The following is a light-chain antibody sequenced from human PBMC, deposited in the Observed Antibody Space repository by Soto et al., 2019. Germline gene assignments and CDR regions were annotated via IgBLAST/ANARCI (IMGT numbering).Light chain of an antibody. V-gene: IGKV3-20*01. J-gene: IGKJ1*01. Sequence: EIVLTQSPGTLSLSPWERATLSCRASQSVSSSYLAWYQQKPGHAPRLRIYGASIRATGIPDRFSGSGSGTDFTLTISRLEPEDFAVYYCQQYGSSPWTFGQGTKVEIK. CDR3: QQYGSSPWT. CDR2: GAS. CDR1: QSVSSSY.